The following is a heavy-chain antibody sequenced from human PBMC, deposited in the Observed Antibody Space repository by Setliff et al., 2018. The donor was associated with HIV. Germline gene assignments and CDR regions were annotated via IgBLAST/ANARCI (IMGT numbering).Heavy chain of an antibody. Sequence: GGSLRLSCAASGFTFSAYRMNWVRQAPGKGLEWLSYISSSFSLGYADSVKGRFTISRDNAKNTLYLQMNSLRAEDTAVYYCARGGSGSPRPLQHWGQGTLVTVSS. CDR3: ARGGSGSPRPLQH. CDR2: ISSSFSL. CDR1: GFTFSAYR. D-gene: IGHD3-10*01. J-gene: IGHJ1*01. V-gene: IGHV3-21*05.